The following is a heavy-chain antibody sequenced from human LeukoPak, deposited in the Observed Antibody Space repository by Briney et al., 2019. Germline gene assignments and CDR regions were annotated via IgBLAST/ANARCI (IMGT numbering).Heavy chain of an antibody. J-gene: IGHJ3*02. CDR3: ATPYSGGYHGLDI. CDR2: IYYSGST. Sequence: SETLSLTCTVSGGSITSYYWGWIRQPPGKGLEWIGSIYYSGSTYYNPSLKSRVTISVDTSKNQSSLKLNSVTAADTAVYYCATPYSGGYHGLDIWGQGTMVTVSS. CDR1: GGSITSYY. V-gene: IGHV4-39*01. D-gene: IGHD1-26*01.